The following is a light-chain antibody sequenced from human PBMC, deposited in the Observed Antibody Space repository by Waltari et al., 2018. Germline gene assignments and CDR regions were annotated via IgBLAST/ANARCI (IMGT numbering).Light chain of an antibody. CDR2: DAS. J-gene: IGKJ1*01. Sequence: EIVLTQSPGTLSLSPGERATLFCRASQSVTRTLAWYQQKPGQAPRLLIYDASSRATGIPDRFSGSGYGTDFSLTISRLEPEDFAVYYCQKYGTLRATFGQGTKVEIK. V-gene: IGKV3-20*01. CDR3: QKYGTLRAT. CDR1: QSVTRT.